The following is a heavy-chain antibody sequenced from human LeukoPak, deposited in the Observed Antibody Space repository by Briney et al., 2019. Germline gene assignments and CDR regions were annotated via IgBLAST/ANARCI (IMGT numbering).Heavy chain of an antibody. CDR1: GFTFSSYW. J-gene: IGHJ4*02. D-gene: IGHD3-10*01. CDR2: IKQDGSEK. CDR3: ARAKRDPYGSGSYYYDY. V-gene: IGHV3-7*01. Sequence: QAGGSLRLSCAASGFTFSSYWMSWVRQAPGKGLEWVANIKQDGSEKYYVDSVKGRFTISRDNAKNSLYLQMNSLRAEDTAVYYCARAKRDPYGSGSYYYDYWGRGTLVTVSS.